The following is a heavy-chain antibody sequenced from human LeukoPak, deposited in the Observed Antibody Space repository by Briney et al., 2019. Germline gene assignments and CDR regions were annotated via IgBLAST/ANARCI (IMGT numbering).Heavy chain of an antibody. Sequence: PGGSLRLSCAASGFTFSSYWMSWVRQAPGKGLEWVGRIKSKTDGGTTDYAAPVKGRFTISRDDSKNTLYLQMNSLKTEDTAVYYCTTVGYYYDSSGYYHDAFDIWGQGTMVTVSS. J-gene: IGHJ3*02. CDR2: IKSKTDGGTT. V-gene: IGHV3-15*01. CDR3: TTVGYYYDSSGYYHDAFDI. CDR1: GFTFSSYW. D-gene: IGHD3-22*01.